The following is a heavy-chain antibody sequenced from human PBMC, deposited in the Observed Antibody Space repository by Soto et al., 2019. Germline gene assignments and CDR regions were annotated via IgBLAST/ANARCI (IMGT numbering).Heavy chain of an antibody. CDR2: IYYSGST. D-gene: IGHD3-9*01. V-gene: IGHV4-39*01. Sequence: QLQLQESGPGLVKPSETLSLTCTVSGGSISSSSYYWGWIRQPPGKGLEWIGSIYYSGSTYYNPSLKSRVTISVDTSKNQFSLKLSSVTAADTAVYYCARLEDYTDYYDILTGGRGTNWFDPWGQGTLVTVSS. CDR3: ARLEDYTDYYDILTGGRGTNWFDP. CDR1: GGSISSSSYY. J-gene: IGHJ5*02.